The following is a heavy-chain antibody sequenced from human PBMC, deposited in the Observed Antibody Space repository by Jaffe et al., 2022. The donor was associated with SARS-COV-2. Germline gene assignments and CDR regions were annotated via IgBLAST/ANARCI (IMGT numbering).Heavy chain of an antibody. D-gene: IGHD3-10*01. Sequence: QVQLQQWGAGLLKPSETLSLTCAVYGGSFSGYYWSWIRQPPGKGLEWIGEINHSGSTNYNPSLKSRVTISVDTSKNQFSLKLSSVTAADTAVYYCARGSSRKPYYYGSGTRAGGTLDYWGQGTLVTVSS. V-gene: IGHV4-34*01. CDR1: GGSFSGYY. CDR2: INHSGST. CDR3: ARGSSRKPYYYGSGTRAGGTLDY. J-gene: IGHJ4*02.